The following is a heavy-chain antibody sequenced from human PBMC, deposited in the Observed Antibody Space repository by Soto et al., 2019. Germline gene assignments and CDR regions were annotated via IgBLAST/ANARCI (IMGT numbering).Heavy chain of an antibody. CDR2: MHYTGFS. V-gene: IGHV4-59*02. CDR1: GDSVTSHY. D-gene: IGHD6-6*01. CDR3: SIAPDNFLPLDF. Sequence: SETLSLTCSFSGDSVTSHYLTWIRQSPEKGLEWIGYMHYTGFSHYNPSLKSRLTISVDRSKNQFTLQLTSVTVEDTGVYYCSIAPDNFLPLDFWGQGTLVTVSS. J-gene: IGHJ4*02.